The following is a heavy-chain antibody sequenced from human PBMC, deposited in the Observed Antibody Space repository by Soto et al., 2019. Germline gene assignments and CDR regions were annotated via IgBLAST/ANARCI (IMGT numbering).Heavy chain of an antibody. CDR1: GGSFSGYY. CDR2: INHSGST. D-gene: IGHD3-10*01. Sequence: SSETLSLTCAVYGGSFSGYYWSWIRQPPGKGLEWIGEINHSGSTNYNPSLKSRVTISVDTSKNQFSLKLSSVTAADTAVYYCARRRVEYYYGSGSYSSRLDYWGQGTLVTVSS. CDR3: ARRRVEYYYGSGSYSSRLDY. V-gene: IGHV4-34*01. J-gene: IGHJ4*02.